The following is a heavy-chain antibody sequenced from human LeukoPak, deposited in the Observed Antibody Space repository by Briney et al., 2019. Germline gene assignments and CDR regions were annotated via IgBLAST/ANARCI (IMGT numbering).Heavy chain of an antibody. J-gene: IGHJ5*02. D-gene: IGHD2-2*02. CDR1: GGSISSGGYY. CDR2: IYCSGST. CDR3: ARYCSSTNCYKGGFDP. V-gene: IGHV4-31*03. Sequence: PSETLSLTCTVSGGSISSGGYYWSWIRQHPGKGLEWIGYIYCSGSTYSNPSLKSRVTISVDTSKNQFSLNLSSVTAADTAVYYCARYCSSTNCYKGGFDPWGQGTLVTVSS.